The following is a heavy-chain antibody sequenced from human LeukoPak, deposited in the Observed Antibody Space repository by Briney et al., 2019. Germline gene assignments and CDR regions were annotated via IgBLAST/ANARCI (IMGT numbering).Heavy chain of an antibody. J-gene: IGHJ4*02. Sequence: PGKSLRLSCAASGFTFSSYGMHWVRQAPGKGLEWVAVISYDGSNKYYADSVKGRFTISRDNSKNTLYLQMNCLRAEDTAVYYCATELITMVRGVTFDYWGQGTLVTVSS. CDR3: ATELITMVRGVTFDY. CDR1: GFTFSSYG. V-gene: IGHV3-30*03. CDR2: ISYDGSNK. D-gene: IGHD3-10*01.